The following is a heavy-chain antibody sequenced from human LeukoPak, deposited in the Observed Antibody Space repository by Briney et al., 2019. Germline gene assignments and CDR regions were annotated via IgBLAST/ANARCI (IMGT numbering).Heavy chain of an antibody. V-gene: IGHV3-48*01. D-gene: IGHD3-22*01. CDR3: ARDRHKYNYDSGGYPPY. CDR1: GFTFTSNY. Sequence: GGSLRLSCAASGFTFTSNYMSWVRQAPGKGLEWVSYISSSSSTIYYADSVKGRFTISRDNAKNSLYLQMNTLRAEDTAVYYCARDRHKYNYDSGGYPPYWGQGTLVTVSS. J-gene: IGHJ4*02. CDR2: ISSSSSTI.